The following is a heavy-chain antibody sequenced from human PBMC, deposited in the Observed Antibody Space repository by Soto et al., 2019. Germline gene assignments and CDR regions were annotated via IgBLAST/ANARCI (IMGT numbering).Heavy chain of an antibody. Sequence: SETLSLTCTVSGGSISSGDCYWSWIRQPPGKGLEWIGFMYYSGSTYYNPSLKSRVTISVDTSKNQFSLKLSSVTAADTAVYYCARSDGRYWGQGTLVTVSS. V-gene: IGHV4-30-4*01. J-gene: IGHJ4*02. CDR3: ARSDGRY. CDR1: GGSISSGDCY. CDR2: MYYSGST.